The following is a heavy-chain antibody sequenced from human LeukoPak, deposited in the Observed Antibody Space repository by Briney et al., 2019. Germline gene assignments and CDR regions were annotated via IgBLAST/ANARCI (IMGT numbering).Heavy chain of an antibody. CDR3: AKGLNPATDYGDYDYGMDV. Sequence: PGRSLRLSCAASGFTFSSYGMHWVRLAPGKGLEWVAVISYDGSNKYYADSVKGRFTISRDNSKNTLYLQMNSLRAEDTAVYYCAKGLNPATDYGDYDYGMDVWGKGTTVTVSS. CDR1: GFTFSSYG. CDR2: ISYDGSNK. J-gene: IGHJ6*04. V-gene: IGHV3-30*18. D-gene: IGHD4-17*01.